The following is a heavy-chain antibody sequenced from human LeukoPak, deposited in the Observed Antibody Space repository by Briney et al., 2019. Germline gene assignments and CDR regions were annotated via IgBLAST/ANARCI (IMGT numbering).Heavy chain of an antibody. CDR1: GYTFTSYD. J-gene: IGHJ5*02. CDR3: ARAISGYSNTFDP. CDR2: MNPNSGNT. Sequence: GASVKVSCKASGYTFTSYDINGVRQATGQGLEWMGWMNPNSGNTGYPQKFQGRVTMTRKTSISTASMELSSMRSEDTAVYYCARAISGYSNTFDPWGQGTLVTVSS. D-gene: IGHD6-13*01. V-gene: IGHV1-8*01.